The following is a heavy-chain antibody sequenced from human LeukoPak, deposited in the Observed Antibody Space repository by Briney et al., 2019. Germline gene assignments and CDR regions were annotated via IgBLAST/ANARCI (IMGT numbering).Heavy chain of an antibody. J-gene: IGHJ4*02. CDR2: ISGSGGSA. CDR1: GFTFSSYA. Sequence: HPGGSLRLSCAASGFTFSSYAMSWVRQAPGKGLEWVSAISGSGGSAYYADSVKGRFTISRDNSKNTLYLQMNSLRAEDTAVYYCAKASYGSGTPVDYWGQGTLVTVSS. CDR3: AKASYGSGTPVDY. V-gene: IGHV3-23*01. D-gene: IGHD3-10*01.